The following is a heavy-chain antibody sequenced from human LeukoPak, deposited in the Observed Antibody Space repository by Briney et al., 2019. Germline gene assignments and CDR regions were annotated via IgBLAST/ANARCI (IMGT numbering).Heavy chain of an antibody. CDR2: ISSSGSTI. Sequence: PGRSLRLSCAASGFTFSSYEMNWVRQAPGKGLEWVSYISSSGSTIYYADSVKGRFTISRDNAKKSLYVQMNSLRAEDTAVYYCARGGGVVMADFDYWGQGTLVTVSS. CDR1: GFTFSSYE. D-gene: IGHD4-23*01. J-gene: IGHJ4*02. CDR3: ARGGGVVMADFDY. V-gene: IGHV3-48*03.